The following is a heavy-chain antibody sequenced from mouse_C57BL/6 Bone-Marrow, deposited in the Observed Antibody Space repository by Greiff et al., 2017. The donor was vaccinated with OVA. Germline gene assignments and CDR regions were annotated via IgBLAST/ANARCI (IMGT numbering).Heavy chain of an antibody. D-gene: IGHD4-1*01. Sequence: QVQLQQSGAELVRPGTSVKVSCKASGYAFTNYLIEWVKQRPGQGLEWIGVINPGSGGTNYNEKFKGKATLTADKSSSTAYMQLSSLTTEDSAIYYCAREDWGGYWGQGTTLTVSS. CDR2: INPGSGGT. CDR3: AREDWGGY. CDR1: GYAFTNYL. V-gene: IGHV1-54*01. J-gene: IGHJ2*01.